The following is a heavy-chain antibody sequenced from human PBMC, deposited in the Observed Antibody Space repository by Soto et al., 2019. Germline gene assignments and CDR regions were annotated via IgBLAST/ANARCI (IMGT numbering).Heavy chain of an antibody. J-gene: IGHJ4*02. CDR1: GFAFSDPY. CDR2: VSSSGSTI. Sequence: QVQLVESGGGLVKPGGSLRLSCAASGFAFSDPYMSWLRQAPGKGLEWISYVSSSGSTIYYADSVKGRFTISRDNAKKSMYLPMDSLTADDTAGYYCARGGASVTTPFDYWGQGTQVTVSS. CDR3: ARGGASVTTPFDY. D-gene: IGHD4-17*01. V-gene: IGHV3-11*01.